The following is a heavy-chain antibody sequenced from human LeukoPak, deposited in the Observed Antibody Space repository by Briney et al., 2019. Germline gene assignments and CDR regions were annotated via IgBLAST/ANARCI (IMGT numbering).Heavy chain of an antibody. CDR3: VRERGTGGPSRYYKYYMDV. CDR2: ISVSGGRT. V-gene: IGHV3-23*01. Sequence: HPGGSLRLSCAGSGFTFNTYAMSWVRQAPGKGLEWVSGISVSGGRTDYADSVKGRFTISRDNSKSTLYLQMNSLRAEDTAVYYCVRERGTGGPSRYYKYYMDVWGKGTTVTVSS. J-gene: IGHJ6*03. D-gene: IGHD2-8*02. CDR1: GFTFNTYA.